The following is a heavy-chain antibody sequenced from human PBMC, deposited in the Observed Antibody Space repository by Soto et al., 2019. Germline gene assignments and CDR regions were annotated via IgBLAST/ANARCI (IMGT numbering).Heavy chain of an antibody. J-gene: IGHJ4*02. Sequence: SETLSLTCSVSGGFISSDGFYWGWIRQPPGKGLEWIGSIYYSRSVYYSPSLRSRATISVDTSKNQVSLKLSSVAATDTAVYYGARHRGYNYGHVDYWGPGTLVTVSS. D-gene: IGHD3-10*01. CDR2: IYYSRSV. V-gene: IGHV4-39*01. CDR3: ARHRGYNYGHVDY. CDR1: GGFISSDGFY.